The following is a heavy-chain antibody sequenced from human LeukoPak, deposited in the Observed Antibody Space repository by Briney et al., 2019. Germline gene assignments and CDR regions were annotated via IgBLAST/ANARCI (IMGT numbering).Heavy chain of an antibody. V-gene: IGHV4-30-4*01. J-gene: IGHJ4*02. D-gene: IGHD3-16*02. CDR3: ARLYRYNSRRNFDY. CDR2: IYYSGST. CDR1: GVSIKNGDYH. Sequence: SQTLSLTCSVSGVSIKNGDYHWSWIRQPPGEGPEWIGYIYYSGSTSYNPSLKSRLTISIDTSKNQFSLKLTSVTAADTAIYYCARLYRYNSRRNFDYWGQGTLVTVSS.